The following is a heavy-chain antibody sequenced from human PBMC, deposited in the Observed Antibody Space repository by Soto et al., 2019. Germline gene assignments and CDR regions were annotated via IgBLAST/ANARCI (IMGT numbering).Heavy chain of an antibody. D-gene: IGHD4-17*01. J-gene: IGHJ4*02. Sequence: QVQLVESGGGVVQPGRSLRLSCAASGFTFSSNAMHWVRQAPGKGLEWVAVMSYDGSNEYYAGSVKGRFTISRDNSKNSLYLQMNSLRAEDTAVYYCARDSILSGTTRPPPLDYWGQGTLVTVSS. CDR3: ARDSILSGTTRPPPLDY. CDR2: MSYDGSNE. V-gene: IGHV3-30-3*01. CDR1: GFTFSSNA.